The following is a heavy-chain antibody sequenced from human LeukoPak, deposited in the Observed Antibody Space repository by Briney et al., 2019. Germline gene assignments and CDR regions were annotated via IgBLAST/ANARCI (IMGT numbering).Heavy chain of an antibody. CDR2: INHSGST. CDR1: GGAFSGYY. V-gene: IGHV4-34*01. D-gene: IGHD5-12*01. J-gene: IGHJ4*02. Sequence: SETLSLTCAVYGGAFSGYYWSWIRQPPGKGLEWIGEINHSGSTNYNPSLKSRVTISVDTSKNQFSLKLSSVTAADTAVYYCARGSWISIDYWGQGTLVTVSS. CDR3: ARGSWISIDY.